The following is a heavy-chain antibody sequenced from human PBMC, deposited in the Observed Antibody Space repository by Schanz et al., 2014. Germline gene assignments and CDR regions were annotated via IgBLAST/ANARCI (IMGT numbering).Heavy chain of an antibody. Sequence: EVPLVESGGGVVQPGRSLRLSCAASGFTFSTHAMHWVRQAPGKGLEWVSYVSRSTPDIYYADSVKGRLTMSRDNAKNSVFLQMNSLRAEDTAVYYCVRDSFFAFDYWGQGTLVTVSS. V-gene: IGHV3-48*01. CDR1: GFTFSTHA. CDR2: VSRSTPDI. J-gene: IGHJ4*02. CDR3: VRDSFFAFDY. D-gene: IGHD3-3*01.